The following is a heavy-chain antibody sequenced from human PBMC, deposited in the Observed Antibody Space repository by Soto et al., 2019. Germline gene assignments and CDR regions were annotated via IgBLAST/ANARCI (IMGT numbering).Heavy chain of an antibody. Sequence: EVQLVESGGGLVQPGGSLRLSCAASGFTFSSYWMNWVRQDPGKGLVWVSRINSDGSTTGYVDSVKGRLTISREYXXXXXXXXXXXXXAEXXXXXXXXRRDQIAYYYGMDVWGQGTTVTVSS. CDR1: GFTFSSYW. CDR3: XRRDQIAYYYGMDV. CDR2: INSDGSTT. J-gene: IGHJ6*02. D-gene: IGHD2-21*01. V-gene: IGHV3-74*01.